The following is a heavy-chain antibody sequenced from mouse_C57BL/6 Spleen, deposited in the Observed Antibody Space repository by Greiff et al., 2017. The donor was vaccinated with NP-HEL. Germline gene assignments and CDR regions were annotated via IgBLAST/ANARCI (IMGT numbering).Heavy chain of an antibody. CDR2: IDPNSGGT. V-gene: IGHV1-72*01. Sequence: VQLQQSGAELVKPGASVKLSCKASGYTFTSYWMHWVKQRPGRGLEWIGRIDPNSGGTKYNEKFKSKATLTVDKPSSTAYMQLSSLTSEDSAVYYCARSGAFITTVGWYFDVWGTGTTVTVSS. CDR1: GYTFTSYW. D-gene: IGHD1-1*01. CDR3: ARSGAFITTVGWYFDV. J-gene: IGHJ1*03.